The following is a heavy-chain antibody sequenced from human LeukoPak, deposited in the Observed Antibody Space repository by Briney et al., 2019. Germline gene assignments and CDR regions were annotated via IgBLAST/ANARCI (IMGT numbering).Heavy chain of an antibody. CDR2: ISYTGST. Sequence: SETLSLTCTVSGDSISSYYWSWIRQPPGKGLEWIGYISYTGSTNYNPSLKSRVTMSVDTSKNQFSLKLSSVTAADTAVYYCARDMAENWFDPWGQGTLVTVSS. V-gene: IGHV4-59*12. CDR1: GDSISSYY. CDR3: ARDMAENWFDP. D-gene: IGHD6-19*01. J-gene: IGHJ5*02.